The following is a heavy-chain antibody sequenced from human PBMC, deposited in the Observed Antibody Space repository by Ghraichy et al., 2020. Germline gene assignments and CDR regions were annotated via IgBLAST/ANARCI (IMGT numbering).Heavy chain of an antibody. V-gene: IGHV4-59*01. CDR2: VHYSASS. CDR1: GGSINNLY. J-gene: IGHJ4*02. D-gene: IGHD2-21*02. Sequence: SETLSLTCTVSGGSINNLYWTWIRQPPGKGLEWIGSVHYSASSASNPSLRSRVTISLDTSKRQVSLNLNSVTTADTAVYFCVVGRGRDPFDNWGQGALVTVSS. CDR3: VVGRGRDPFDN.